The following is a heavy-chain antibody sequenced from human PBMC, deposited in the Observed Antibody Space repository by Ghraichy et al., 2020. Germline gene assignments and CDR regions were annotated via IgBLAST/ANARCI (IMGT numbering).Heavy chain of an antibody. CDR1: GFTFRSYS. D-gene: IGHD6-19*01. J-gene: IGHJ4*02. V-gene: IGHV3-48*02. CDR3: ARDRFSVIDY. CDR2: ISGSSSPL. Sequence: GGSLRLSCAASGFTFRSYSMIWVRQAPGKGLEWVSYISGSSSPLYYADSVKGRFTISRDNAKNSLYLQMNSLRDEDTAVYYCARDRFSVIDYWGQGTLVTVSS.